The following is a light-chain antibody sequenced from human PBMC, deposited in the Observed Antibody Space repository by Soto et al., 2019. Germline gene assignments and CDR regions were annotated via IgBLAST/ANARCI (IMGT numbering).Light chain of an antibody. Sequence: EIVMTQSPATLSVSPGDRATLSCRASQSVSSNLAWYQQKPGQAPRLLIYGASTRAPGIPARFSGSGSGTEFTLTISSLQSEDFAVYYCQQYNNWPPLTFGGGTKVEIK. CDR3: QQYNNWPPLT. CDR1: QSVSSN. V-gene: IGKV3-15*01. J-gene: IGKJ4*01. CDR2: GAS.